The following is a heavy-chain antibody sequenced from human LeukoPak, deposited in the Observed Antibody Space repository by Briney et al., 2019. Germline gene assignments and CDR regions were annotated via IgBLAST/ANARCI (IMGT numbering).Heavy chain of an antibody. Sequence: QTLSLTCAISGDIVSINSAACNWSRQSPSRGLELLGRTYYRSKCYNYYAGSVKSRITINPETTENHFSLQLNSVTPEDTAVYYCARDYSGRYWLDYWGQGTLVTVSS. CDR3: ARDYSGRYWLDY. J-gene: IGHJ4*02. CDR1: GDIVSINSAA. CDR2: TYYRSKCYN. V-gene: IGHV6-1*01. D-gene: IGHD1-26*01.